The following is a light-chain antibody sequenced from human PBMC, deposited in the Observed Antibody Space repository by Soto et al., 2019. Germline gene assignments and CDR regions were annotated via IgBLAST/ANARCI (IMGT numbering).Light chain of an antibody. CDR3: QQYNGYPIT. CDR1: QNINNY. Sequence: DIQMTQSPSSLSASVGDRVTITCQASQNINNYLNWYQQKPGKAPKLLIYDASSLESGVPSRFSGSGSGTEFTLTISSLQPDDFATYYCQQYNGYPITFGQGTRLE. V-gene: IGKV1-5*01. CDR2: DAS. J-gene: IGKJ5*01.